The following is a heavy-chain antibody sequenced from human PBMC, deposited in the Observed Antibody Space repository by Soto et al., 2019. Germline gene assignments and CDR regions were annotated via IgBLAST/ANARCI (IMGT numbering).Heavy chain of an antibody. J-gene: IGHJ4*02. V-gene: IGHV3-23*01. D-gene: IGHD5-18*01. CDR2: ITSTGDRA. CDR3: AKYYMVTRSPFDC. CDR1: GFTFSSYA. Sequence: GGSLRLSCAASGFTFSSYAMSWVRQAPGKGLEWVSSITSTGDRAYYADSVKGRFTVSRDNSKNTLYLQMNSLRAEDTAVYYWAKYYMVTRSPFDCWGQGTLVTSPQ.